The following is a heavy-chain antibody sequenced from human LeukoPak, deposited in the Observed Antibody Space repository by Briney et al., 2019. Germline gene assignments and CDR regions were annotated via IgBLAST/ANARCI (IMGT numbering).Heavy chain of an antibody. J-gene: IGHJ3*01. CDR3: ARENGANRRALDV. CDR1: EFTFSNYW. Sequence: GGSLRLSCVASEFTFSNYWIHWVRQAPGKGLVWVSRINSDGTSTIYADSVRGRFTISRDNAENTLYLQMNSLRAEDTAVYYCARENGANRRALDVWGPGTRVTVSS. D-gene: IGHD4/OR15-4a*01. CDR2: INSDGTST. V-gene: IGHV3-74*01.